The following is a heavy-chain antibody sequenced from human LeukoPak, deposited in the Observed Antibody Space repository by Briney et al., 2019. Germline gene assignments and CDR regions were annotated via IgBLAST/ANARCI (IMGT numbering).Heavy chain of an antibody. CDR3: ARGRGFDWLLRVRAFDI. V-gene: IGHV1-69*13. Sequence: RASVKVSCKASGGTFSSYAISWVRQAPGQGLEWMGGIIPIFGTANYAQKFQGRVTITADESTSTAYMELSSLRSEDTAVYYCARGRGFDWLLRVRAFDIWGQGTMVTVSS. D-gene: IGHD3-9*01. CDR2: IIPIFGTA. J-gene: IGHJ3*02. CDR1: GGTFSSYA.